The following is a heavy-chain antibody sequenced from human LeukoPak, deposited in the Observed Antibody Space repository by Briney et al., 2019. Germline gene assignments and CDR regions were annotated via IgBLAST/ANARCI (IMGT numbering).Heavy chain of an antibody. CDR3: ARDARDSSGYHNWFDP. CDR1: GFTVSSNY. Sequence: GGSLRLSCAASGFTVSSNYMSWVRQAPGKGLEWVSVIYSGGSTYYADSVKGRFTISRDNSKNTLYLQMNSLRAEDTAVHYCARDARDSSGYHNWFDPWGQGTLVTVSS. D-gene: IGHD3-22*01. J-gene: IGHJ5*02. CDR2: IYSGGST. V-gene: IGHV3-53*01.